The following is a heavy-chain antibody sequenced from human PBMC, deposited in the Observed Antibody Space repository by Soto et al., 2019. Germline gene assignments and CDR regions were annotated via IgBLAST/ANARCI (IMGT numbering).Heavy chain of an antibody. Sequence: QVQLQQSGPGLVKPSQTLSLTCAISGDSVSSNSAAWNWIRQSPSRGLEWLGRTYYRSKWYNDYAVSEKSRITINPDTSKNQFSLQLNSVTPEGTAVYYCASHGWLRIAVAGTVYAFDIWGQGTMVTVSS. J-gene: IGHJ3*02. CDR2: TYYRSKWYN. D-gene: IGHD6-19*01. CDR3: ASHGWLRIAVAGTVYAFDI. CDR1: GDSVSSNSAA. V-gene: IGHV6-1*01.